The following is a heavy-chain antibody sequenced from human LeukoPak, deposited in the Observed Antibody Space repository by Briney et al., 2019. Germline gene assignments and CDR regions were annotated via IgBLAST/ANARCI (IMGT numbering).Heavy chain of an antibody. D-gene: IGHD3-22*01. V-gene: IGHV4-38-2*02. CDR3: ARMQGGSGAYYDYYMDV. J-gene: IGHJ6*03. CDR2: MYHSGST. Sequence: SETLSLTCTVSGYSISSGYYWGWIRQPPGKGLEWIASMYHSGSTDYNPSLKSRVTIPVDTSKNQFSLKLSSVTAADTAVYYCARMQGGSGAYYDYYMDVWGKGTTVTVSS. CDR1: GYSISSGYY.